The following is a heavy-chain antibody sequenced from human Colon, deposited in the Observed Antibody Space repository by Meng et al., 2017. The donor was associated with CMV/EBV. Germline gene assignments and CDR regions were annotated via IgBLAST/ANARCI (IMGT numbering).Heavy chain of an antibody. Sequence: GESLKISCAASGFTFVDYGMHWVRQAPGKGLEWVALVNWGGNPYYADSVKGRFTISRDNSKNSLFLEMTSLRPEDTAFYYCAKDFDGSESGLWFDPWGQGTLVTVSS. V-gene: IGHV3-43D*03. D-gene: IGHD3-10*01. CDR1: GFTFVDYG. CDR3: AKDFDGSESGLWFDP. J-gene: IGHJ5*02. CDR2: VNWGGNP.